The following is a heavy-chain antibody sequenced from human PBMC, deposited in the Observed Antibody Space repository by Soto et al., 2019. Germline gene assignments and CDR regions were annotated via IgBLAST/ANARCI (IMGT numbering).Heavy chain of an antibody. CDR2: IIPIFGTA. D-gene: IGHD1-26*01. J-gene: IGHJ4*02. CDR3: ASSSGNNYGVGTNYYFDY. Sequence: QVQLVQSGAEVKKPGSSVKVSCKTSGGTFSTYSIVWVRQAPGEGLEWMGGIIPIFGTANSAQKFQDRVTSTADKSTNTAIMELSSLKSEDTAMYYCASSSGNNYGVGTNYYFDYWGQGTLVTVSS. CDR1: GGTFSTYS. V-gene: IGHV1-69*06.